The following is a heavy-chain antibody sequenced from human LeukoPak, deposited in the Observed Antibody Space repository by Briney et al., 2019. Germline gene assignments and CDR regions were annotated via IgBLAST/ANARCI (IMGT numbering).Heavy chain of an antibody. J-gene: IGHJ5*02. Sequence: PSETLSLTCTVSGCSISSYYWSWIRQPPGKGLEWIGYIYYSGSTNYNPSLKSRVTISVDTSKNQFSLKLSSVTAADTAVYYCARDLWGSSSSGGWFDPWGQGTLVTVSS. CDR3: ARDLWGSSSSGGWFDP. CDR2: IYYSGST. D-gene: IGHD6-6*01. V-gene: IGHV4-59*01. CDR1: GCSISSYY.